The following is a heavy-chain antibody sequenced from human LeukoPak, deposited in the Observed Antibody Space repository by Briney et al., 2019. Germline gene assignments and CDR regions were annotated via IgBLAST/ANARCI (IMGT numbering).Heavy chain of an antibody. J-gene: IGHJ6*03. CDR2: IYYSGST. CDR3: ARGRRYDFWSGYTNYYYYMDV. Sequence: SETLSLTCTVSGGSISSYYWSWIRQPPGKGLEWIGYIYYSGSTNYKSSLKSRVTISVDTSKNLFSLKLSSVTAADTAVYYCARGRRYDFWSGYTNYYYYMDVWGKGTTVTVSS. D-gene: IGHD3-3*01. V-gene: IGHV4-59*01. CDR1: GGSISSYY.